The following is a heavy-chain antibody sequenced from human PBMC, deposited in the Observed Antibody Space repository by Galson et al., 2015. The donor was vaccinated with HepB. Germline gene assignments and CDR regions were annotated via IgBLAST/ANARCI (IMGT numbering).Heavy chain of an antibody. V-gene: IGHV3-23*01. Sequence: PLRLSCAASGFTFSSYAMSWVRQAPGKGLEWVSAISGSGGSTYYADSVKGRFTISRDNSKNTLYLQMNSLRAEDTAVYYCAKDLRGADAFDIWGQGTMVTVSS. CDR1: GFTFSSYA. J-gene: IGHJ3*02. CDR3: AKDLRGADAFDI. D-gene: IGHD3-10*01. CDR2: ISGSGGST.